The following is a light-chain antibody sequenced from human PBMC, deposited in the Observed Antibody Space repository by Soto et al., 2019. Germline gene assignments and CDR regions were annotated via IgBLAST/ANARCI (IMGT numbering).Light chain of an antibody. V-gene: IGKV3-11*01. J-gene: IGKJ4*01. Sequence: EIVLTQSPSTLSLSPGERATLSCRASQSVSSHLAWYQQKPGQAPRLPIYDASNRATGIPARFSGSGSGTDFTLTISSLEPEDFAVYYCQQRSNWPPLTFGGGTKVDIK. CDR3: QQRSNWPPLT. CDR2: DAS. CDR1: QSVSSH.